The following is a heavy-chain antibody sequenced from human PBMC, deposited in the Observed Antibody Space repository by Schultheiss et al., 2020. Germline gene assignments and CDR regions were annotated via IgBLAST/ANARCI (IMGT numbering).Heavy chain of an antibody. Sequence: SQTLSLTCTVSGGSISSGGYYWSWIRQHPGKGLEWIGEIYHSGSTNYNPSLKSRVTISVDKSKNQFSLKLSSVTAADTAVYYCAREAGGGDYYDSNWGQGTLVTVSA. D-gene: IGHD3-22*01. V-gene: IGHV4-31*03. J-gene: IGHJ4*02. CDR1: GGSISSGGYY. CDR3: AREAGGGDYYDSN. CDR2: IYHSGST.